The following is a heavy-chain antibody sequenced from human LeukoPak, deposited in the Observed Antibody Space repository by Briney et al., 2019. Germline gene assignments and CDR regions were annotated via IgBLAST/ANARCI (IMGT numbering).Heavy chain of an antibody. Sequence: GMSLTLSWAMYGFRRDGMHWVRQGPGKGLEWVAAIQYNGSKKYYADPVKGRFIIFRDDSKNTVDLQMNSLRADDTAVYYCARDPATVTSYFDYWGQGNLVTVSS. V-gene: IGHV3-33*05. CDR1: GFRRDG. CDR3: ARDPATVTSYFDY. CDR2: IQYNGSKK. J-gene: IGHJ4*02. D-gene: IGHD4-17*01.